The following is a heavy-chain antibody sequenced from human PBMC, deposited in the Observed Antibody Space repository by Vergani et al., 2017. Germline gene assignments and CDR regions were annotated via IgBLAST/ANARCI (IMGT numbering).Heavy chain of an antibody. CDR1: GGSIHSHNYY. Sequence: QVQLQESGPGLVKPSQTLSLTCTVSGGSIHSHNYYWSWIRQPPGKGLEGIGRIHTSGSTNYNPSLKSRVTMSEDTSKNQFSLNLTSVTAADTAVYLCARGSCLGGSCYMPLFDYGVQGIRVTVSS. CDR3: ARGSCLGGSCYMPLFDY. CDR2: IHTSGST. D-gene: IGHD2-15*01. J-gene: IGHJ4*02. V-gene: IGHV4-61*02.